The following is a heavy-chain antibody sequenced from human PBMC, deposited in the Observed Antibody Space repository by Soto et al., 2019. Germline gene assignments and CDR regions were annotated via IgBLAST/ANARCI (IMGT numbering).Heavy chain of an antibody. V-gene: IGHV1-8*01. CDR3: ARGRGLMVYAMEFGYWFDP. D-gene: IGHD2-8*01. J-gene: IGHJ5*02. CDR1: GYTFTSYD. CDR2: MNPNSGNT. Sequence: QVQLVQSGAEVKKPGASVKVSCKASGYTFTSYDINWVRQATGQGLEWMGWMNPNSGNTGYAQKFQGRVTMTRNTSISTAYMELSSLRSEDTAVYYCARGRGLMVYAMEFGYWFDPWGQGTLVTVSS.